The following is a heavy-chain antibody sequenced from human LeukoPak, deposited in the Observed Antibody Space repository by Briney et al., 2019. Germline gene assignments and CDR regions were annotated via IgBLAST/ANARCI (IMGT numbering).Heavy chain of an antibody. J-gene: IGHJ3*02. CDR1: GGSISSYY. CDR2: IYTSGST. Sequence: SETLSLTCTVSGGSISSYYWSWIRQPAGKGLEWIGRIYTSGSTNYNPSLKSRVTMSVDTSKNQFSLKLSSVTAADTAVYYCARGREITSLDDAFDIWGQGTMVTVSS. CDR3: ARGREITSLDDAFDI. D-gene: IGHD3-16*01. V-gene: IGHV4-4*07.